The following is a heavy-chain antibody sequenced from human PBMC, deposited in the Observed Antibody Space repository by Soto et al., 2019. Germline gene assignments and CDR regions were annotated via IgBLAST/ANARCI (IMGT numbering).Heavy chain of an antibody. V-gene: IGHV1-2*02. CDR3: AREFVVVPAARYYYYGMDV. CDR1: GYTFTGYY. J-gene: IGHJ6*02. Sequence: ASVKVSCKASGYTFTGYYMHWVRQAPGQGLEWMGWINPNSGGTNYAQKFQGRVTMTRDTSISTAYMELSRLRSDDTAVYYCAREFVVVPAARYYYYGMDVCGQGTTVTVSS. CDR2: INPNSGGT. D-gene: IGHD2-2*01.